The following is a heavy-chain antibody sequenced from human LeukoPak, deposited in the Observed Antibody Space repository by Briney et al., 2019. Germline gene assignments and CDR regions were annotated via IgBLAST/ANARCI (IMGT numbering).Heavy chain of an antibody. Sequence: ASVKVSCKVSGHSLTKFTMEWVRQAPGKGLEWMGGFDPERGETIHAQKFQGRFTMTEDTSTDTGYMELNSLTSEDTAVYYCATGSIVYDFWGQGTLVTVSS. CDR3: ATGSIVYDF. J-gene: IGHJ4*02. D-gene: IGHD1-26*01. CDR2: FDPERGET. V-gene: IGHV1-24*01. CDR1: GHSLTKFT.